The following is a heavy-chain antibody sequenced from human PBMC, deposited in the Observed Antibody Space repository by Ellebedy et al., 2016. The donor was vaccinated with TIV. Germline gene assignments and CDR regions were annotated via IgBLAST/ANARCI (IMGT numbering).Heavy chain of an antibody. CDR1: GGSISSGDYY. Sequence: MPSETLSLTCTVSGGSISSGDYYLSWFRQPPGKGPAWLGYIFYCGSTYYHLSLESRVTMSVDTSKNQFSLKLSSVTAADTAWYYCARAANYYDSFGAHRKYYGMDVWGQGTTVTVSS. D-gene: IGHD3-22*01. J-gene: IGHJ6*02. CDR2: IFYCGST. CDR3: ARAANYYDSFGAHRKYYGMDV. V-gene: IGHV4-30-4*01.